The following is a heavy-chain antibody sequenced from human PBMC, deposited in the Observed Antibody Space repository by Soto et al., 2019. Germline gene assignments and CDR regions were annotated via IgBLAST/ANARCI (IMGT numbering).Heavy chain of an antibody. CDR3: ARITVTQRSYYFDY. J-gene: IGHJ4*02. D-gene: IGHD4-17*01. CDR1: GGSISSGGYY. CDR2: IYYSGST. V-gene: IGHV4-31*03. Sequence: PSETLSLTCTVSGGSISSGGYYWSWIRQHPGKGLEWIGYIYYSGSTYYNPSLKSRVTISVDTSKNQFSLKLSSVTAADTAVYYCARITVTQRSYYFDYWGQGTLVTVSS.